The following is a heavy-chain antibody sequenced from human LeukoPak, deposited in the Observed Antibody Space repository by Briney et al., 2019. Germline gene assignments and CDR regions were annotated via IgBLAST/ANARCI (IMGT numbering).Heavy chain of an antibody. CDR1: GYSFTSYW. J-gene: IGHJ2*01. Sequence: GESLKISCKGSGYSFTSYWIGWVRQMPGKGLEWMGIIYPGDSDTRYSPSFQGQVTISADKSISTAYLQWSSLKASDTAMYYCARHGYSYGTDWYFDLRGRGTLVTVSS. CDR3: ARHGYSYGTDWYFDL. D-gene: IGHD5-18*01. CDR2: IYPGDSDT. V-gene: IGHV5-51*01.